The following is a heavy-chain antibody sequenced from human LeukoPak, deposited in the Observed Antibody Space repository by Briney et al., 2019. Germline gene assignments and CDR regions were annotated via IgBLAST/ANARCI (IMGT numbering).Heavy chain of an antibody. Sequence: PGGSLRLSCAASGFTFNTYWMYWVRQAPGKGLVWVSHINSDGSIVNYGDSVKGRFTISRDNAKNTPYLQMNSLRADDTALYFCSRGRNWDDGDYWGQGTLVTVSS. J-gene: IGHJ4*02. CDR3: SRGRNWDDGDY. CDR1: GFTFNTYW. V-gene: IGHV3-74*01. CDR2: INSDGSIV. D-gene: IGHD1-1*01.